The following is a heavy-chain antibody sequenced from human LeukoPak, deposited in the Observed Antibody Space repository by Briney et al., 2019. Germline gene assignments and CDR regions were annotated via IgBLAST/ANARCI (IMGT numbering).Heavy chain of an antibody. V-gene: IGHV4-34*01. CDR1: GGSISSYY. CDR3: ARLRRFITMVRGQNPYFDY. CDR2: INHSGST. Sequence: SETLSLTCTVSGGSISSYYWSWIRQPPGKGLEWIGEINHSGSTNYNPSLKSRVTISVDTSKNQFSLKLSSVTAADTAVYYCARLRRFITMVRGQNPYFDYWGQGTLVTVSS. J-gene: IGHJ4*02. D-gene: IGHD3-10*01.